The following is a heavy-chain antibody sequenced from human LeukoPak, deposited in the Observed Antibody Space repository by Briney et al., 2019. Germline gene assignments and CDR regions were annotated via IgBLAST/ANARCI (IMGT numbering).Heavy chain of an antibody. J-gene: IGHJ5*02. D-gene: IGHD2-21*02. Sequence: GESLKISCKGSGYSFTSYWIGWVSQRPGKGLEWMGIIYPGVSDTRYSPSIQGQVTISADKSISTAYLQWSSLKASDTAMYYCARIEGCGGDCYPRGDNWFDPWGQGTLVTVSS. CDR2: IYPGVSDT. V-gene: IGHV5-51*01. CDR3: ARIEGCGGDCYPRGDNWFDP. CDR1: GYSFTSYW.